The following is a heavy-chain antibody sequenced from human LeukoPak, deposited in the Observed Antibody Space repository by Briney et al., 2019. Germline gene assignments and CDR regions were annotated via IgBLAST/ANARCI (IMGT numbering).Heavy chain of an antibody. V-gene: IGHV3-30*02. CDR2: IQDDGRKK. Sequence: PGGSLRLSCAASGFTFSSYGMHWVRQAPGKGLEWVASIQDDGRKKFYADSVDGRFTLSRDNLKSMVYLEMNSLRGDDTAVYYCAKAVHRGSSKDVFDIWGQGTMATVSS. CDR1: GFTFSSYG. CDR3: AKAVHRGSSKDVFDI. D-gene: IGHD2-15*01. J-gene: IGHJ3*02.